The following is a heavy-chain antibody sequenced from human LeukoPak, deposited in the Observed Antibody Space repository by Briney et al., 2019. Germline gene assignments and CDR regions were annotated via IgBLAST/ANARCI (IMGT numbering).Heavy chain of an antibody. CDR1: GFTFSSYG. D-gene: IGHD2-8*02. J-gene: IGHJ4*02. V-gene: IGHV3-30*19. CDR2: ISHDGDHK. Sequence: GGSLRLSCAASGFTFSSYGMHWARQAPGTGLEWVAVISHDGDHKYHADSVKGRFTISRDNSKNTLYLQMTSLRADDTAVYYCAKSGHTDFDYWGQGTLVTVSS. CDR3: AKSGHTDFDY.